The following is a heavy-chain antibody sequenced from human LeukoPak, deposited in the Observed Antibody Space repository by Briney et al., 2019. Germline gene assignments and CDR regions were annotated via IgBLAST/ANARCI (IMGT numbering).Heavy chain of an antibody. CDR1: GGSFSGYY. V-gene: IGHV4-34*01. J-gene: IGHJ4*02. Sequence: SETLSLTCAVYGGSFSGYYWSWIRQPPGKGLEWIGSIYYSGSTHYNPSLKSRVTISVDTSKNQFSLKLSSVTAADTAVYYCASVITMVRGVIRDFDYWGQGTLVTVSS. D-gene: IGHD3-10*01. CDR2: IYYSGST. CDR3: ASVITMVRGVIRDFDY.